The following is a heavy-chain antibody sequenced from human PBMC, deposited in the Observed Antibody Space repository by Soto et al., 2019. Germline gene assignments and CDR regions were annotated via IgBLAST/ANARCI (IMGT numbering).Heavy chain of an antibody. CDR2: IGGTGNNI. CDR3: AKALDGIDDYFYAMGV. Sequence: GGSLRLSCAASGFTFGNYAMSWVRQAPGKGLQWVSAIGGTGNNIYYADSVKGRFIISRDKSKNTLYLQMNSLRAEDTAVYYCAKALDGIDDYFYAMGVWGQGTTVTVSS. J-gene: IGHJ6*02. V-gene: IGHV3-23*01. CDR1: GFTFGNYA. D-gene: IGHD1-1*01.